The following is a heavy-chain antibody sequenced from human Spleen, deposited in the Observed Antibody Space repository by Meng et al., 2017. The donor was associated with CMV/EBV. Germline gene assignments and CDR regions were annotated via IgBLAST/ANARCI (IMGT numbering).Heavy chain of an antibody. J-gene: IGHJ4*02. Sequence: ASRFTLSYVGMFWVGGAPGKGLGWVAGISYDGGNKDYADSVKGRFAISRDNSKNTLYLQMNSLRPDDTAVYYCARAMTTVAPGDSWGQGTLVTVSS. CDR3: ARAMTTVAPGDS. CDR2: ISYDGGNK. CDR1: RFTLSYVG. D-gene: IGHD4-23*01. V-gene: IGHV3-30*09.